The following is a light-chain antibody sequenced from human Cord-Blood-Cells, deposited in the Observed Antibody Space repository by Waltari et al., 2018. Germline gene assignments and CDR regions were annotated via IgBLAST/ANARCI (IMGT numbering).Light chain of an antibody. Sequence: QSALTQPPSVSGSPGQSVTISCTGTSSDVGSYNRVSWYQKPPGTAPKLMIYEVSNRASVVPDRCCGSECGNTASLTISGLQAADEADYYCSSYTSSSTFVVFGGGTKLTVL. CDR3: SSYTSSSTFVV. J-gene: IGLJ2*01. V-gene: IGLV2-18*02. CDR2: EVS. CDR1: SSDVGSYNR.